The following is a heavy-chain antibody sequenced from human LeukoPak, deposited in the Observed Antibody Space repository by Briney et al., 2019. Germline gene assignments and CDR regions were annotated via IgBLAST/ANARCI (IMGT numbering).Heavy chain of an antibody. CDR3: AREVRAGYSSGWPNWFDP. J-gene: IGHJ5*02. Sequence: SETLSLTCAVYGGSFSDYYWSWIRQPPGKGLEWIGEINHSGSTNYSPSLKSRVTISVDTSKNQFSLKLSSVTAADTAVYYCAREVRAGYSSGWPNWFDPWGQGTLVTVSS. V-gene: IGHV4-34*01. CDR2: INHSGST. D-gene: IGHD6-19*01. CDR1: GGSFSDYY.